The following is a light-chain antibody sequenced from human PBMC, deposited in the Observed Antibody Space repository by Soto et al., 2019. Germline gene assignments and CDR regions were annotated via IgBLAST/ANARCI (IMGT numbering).Light chain of an antibody. CDR1: QGISSH. CDR2: AAS. J-gene: IGKJ3*01. CDR3: QQYYSYPFT. V-gene: IGKV1-8*01. Sequence: AIRMTQSPSSLSASTGDRVTITCRASQGISSHLAWYQQKPGKAPKLLIYAASTLQSGVPSRFSGSGSGTDFTLTISCLQSEDFATYYCQQYYSYPFTFGPGTKVDIK.